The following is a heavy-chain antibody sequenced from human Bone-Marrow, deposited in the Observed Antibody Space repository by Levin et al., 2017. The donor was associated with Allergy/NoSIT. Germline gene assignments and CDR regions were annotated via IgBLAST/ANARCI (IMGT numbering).Heavy chain of an antibody. D-gene: IGHD3-22*01. J-gene: IGHJ4*02. CDR2: IYYSGST. V-gene: IGHV4-39*01. CDR3: ARLEMPGNYYDSSGYYYFDY. CDR1: GGSISSSSYY. Sequence: SETLSLTCTVSGGSISSSSYYWGWIRQPPGKGLEWIGSIYYSGSTYYNPSLKSRVTISVDTSKNQFSLKLSSVTAADTAVYYCARLEMPGNYYDSSGYYYFDYWGQGTLVTVSS.